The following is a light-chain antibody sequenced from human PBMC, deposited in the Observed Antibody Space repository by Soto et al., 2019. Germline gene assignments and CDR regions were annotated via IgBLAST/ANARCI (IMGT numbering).Light chain of an antibody. V-gene: IGKV3-20*01. Sequence: EILWTQSTATLSLSPGERATRSCLASQSVSSYLAWYQQKPGQAHRLLIYGAYNRATGITDRFSGSGSGTDFTITISRLEPEDFAVFYCQQYGSSPRTFGQGTKVEIK. CDR3: QQYGSSPRT. CDR1: QSVSSY. CDR2: GAY. J-gene: IGKJ1*01.